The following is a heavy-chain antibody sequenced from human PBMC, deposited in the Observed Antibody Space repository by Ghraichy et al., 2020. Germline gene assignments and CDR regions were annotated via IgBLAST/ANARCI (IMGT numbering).Heavy chain of an antibody. CDR2: IWYDGSNK. V-gene: IGHV3-33*01. Sequence: GGSLRLSCAASGFTFSSYGMHWVRQPPGKGLEWVAVIWYDGSNKYYADSVKGRFTISRDNFKNSVFLQMDSLRAEDTAVYYCARDPSDWSFDYWGQGTLVTVSS. CDR1: GFTFSSYG. D-gene: IGHD3-9*01. CDR3: ARDPSDWSFDY. J-gene: IGHJ4*02.